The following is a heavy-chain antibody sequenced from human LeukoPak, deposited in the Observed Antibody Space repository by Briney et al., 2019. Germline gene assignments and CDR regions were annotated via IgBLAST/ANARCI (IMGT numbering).Heavy chain of an antibody. CDR2: IYTSGST. CDR3: ARDRMVQGVIINHWFDP. D-gene: IGHD3-10*01. CDR1: GGSISSYY. Sequence: SETLSLTCTVSGGSISSYYWSWIRQPAGKGLEWIGRIYTSGSTNYSPSLKSRVTMSVDTSKNQFSLKLSSVTAADTAVYYCARDRMVQGVIINHWFDPWGQGTLVTVSS. V-gene: IGHV4-4*07. J-gene: IGHJ5*02.